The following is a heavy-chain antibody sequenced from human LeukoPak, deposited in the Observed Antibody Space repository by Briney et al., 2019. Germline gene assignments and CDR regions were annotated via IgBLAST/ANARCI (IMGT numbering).Heavy chain of an antibody. J-gene: IGHJ4*02. CDR2: IYDSGSS. CDR1: GGSITSGGYY. V-gene: IGHV4-31*03. CDR3: ARGGGRIQLWFTIDY. D-gene: IGHD5-18*01. Sequence: SETLSLTCTVSGGSITSGGYYWSWLRQHPGKGLEWIGYIYDSGSSYYNPSLKSRVTISVDTSKNQISLKLSSVTAADTAMYYCARGGGRIQLWFTIDYWGQGTLVTVSS.